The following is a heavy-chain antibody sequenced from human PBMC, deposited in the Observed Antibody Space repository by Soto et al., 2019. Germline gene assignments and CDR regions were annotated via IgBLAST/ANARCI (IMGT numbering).Heavy chain of an antibody. CDR2: ISYDGSNK. D-gene: IGHD3-10*01. CDR1: GITFSSYG. Sequence: LRLSCAASGITFSSYGMHWVRQAPGKGLEWVAVISYDGSNKYYADSVKGRFTISRDNSKNTLYLQMNSLRAEDTAVYYCAKGVSVPLYYYYYYGMDVWGQGTTVTVSS. CDR3: AKGVSVPLYYYYYYGMDV. V-gene: IGHV3-30*18. J-gene: IGHJ6*02.